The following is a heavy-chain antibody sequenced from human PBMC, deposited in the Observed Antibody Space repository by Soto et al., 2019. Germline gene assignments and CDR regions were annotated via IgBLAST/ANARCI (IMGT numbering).Heavy chain of an antibody. J-gene: IGHJ6*02. Sequence: PGGSLRLSCAASGFMFSNYAMHWVRQAPGKGLEWVAVISYDGSKIADSVKGRFTISRDDSRSTLFLQMNSLTPADTAVYYCARDVTILTYFGGRDNGMDVWGQGTTVTVSS. CDR1: GFMFSNYA. CDR2: ISYDGSK. V-gene: IGHV3-30-3*01. CDR3: ARDVTILTYFGGRDNGMDV. D-gene: IGHD3-16*01.